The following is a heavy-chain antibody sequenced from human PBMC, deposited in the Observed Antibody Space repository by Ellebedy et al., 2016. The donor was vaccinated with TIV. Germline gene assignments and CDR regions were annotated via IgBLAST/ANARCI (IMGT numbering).Heavy chain of an antibody. CDR3: ARARGIGLWFGELTTGNWFDP. CDR2: IYPGDSDI. V-gene: IGHV5-51*01. Sequence: GESLKISXKGSGYSFTSYWIGWVRQMPGKGLEWMGIIYPGDSDIRYSPSFQGQVTISADKSISTAYLQWSSLKASDTAMYYCARARGIGLWFGELTTGNWFDPWGQGTLVTVSS. CDR1: GYSFTSYW. J-gene: IGHJ5*02. D-gene: IGHD3-10*01.